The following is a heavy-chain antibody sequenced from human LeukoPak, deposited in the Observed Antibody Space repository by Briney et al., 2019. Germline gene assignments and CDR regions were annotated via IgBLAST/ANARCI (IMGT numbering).Heavy chain of an antibody. V-gene: IGHV3-21*01. CDR2: ISSSSSYI. J-gene: IGHJ4*02. D-gene: IGHD1-26*01. CDR3: ASNHPRYGIVGAIDY. Sequence: GGSLRLSCAASGFTFSSYSMNWVRQAPGKGLEWVPSISSSSSYIYYADSVKGRFTISRDNAKNSLYLQMNSLRAEDTAVYYCASNHPRYGIVGAIDYWGQGTLVTVSS. CDR1: GFTFSSYS.